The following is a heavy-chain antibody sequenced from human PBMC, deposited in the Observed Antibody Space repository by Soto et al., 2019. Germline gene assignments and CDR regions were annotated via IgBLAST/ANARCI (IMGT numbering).Heavy chain of an antibody. CDR2: INAGNGNT. Sequence: ASVKVSCKASGYTFSSYAMHWVRQAPGQRLEWMGWINAGNGNTKYSQKFQGRVTITRDTSASTAYMELSSLRSEDTAVYYCAREVHRSRKSIVVVPAAMGYWGQGTLVTVSS. CDR1: GYTFSSYA. V-gene: IGHV1-3*01. CDR3: AREVHRSRKSIVVVPAAMGY. D-gene: IGHD2-2*01. J-gene: IGHJ4*02.